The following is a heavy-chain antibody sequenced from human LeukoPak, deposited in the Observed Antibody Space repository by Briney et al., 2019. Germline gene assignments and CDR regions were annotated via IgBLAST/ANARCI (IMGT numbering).Heavy chain of an antibody. J-gene: IGHJ4*02. V-gene: IGHV3-33*01. CDR3: ARNYDFWSGYLQAFDY. CDR1: GFTFSTYG. D-gene: IGHD3-3*01. Sequence: GGSLRLSCAASGFTFSTYGMHWVRQAPGKGLEWVAVIWYDGSNKFYADSVKGRFTISRDNSKNTLYLQMNSLRAEDTAVYYCARNYDFWSGYLQAFDYWGQGTLVTVSS. CDR2: IWYDGSNK.